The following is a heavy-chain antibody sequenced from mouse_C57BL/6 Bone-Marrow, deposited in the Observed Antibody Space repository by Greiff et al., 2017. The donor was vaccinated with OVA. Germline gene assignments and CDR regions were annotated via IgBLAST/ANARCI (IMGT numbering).Heavy chain of an antibody. CDR3: ARRRALTGRYFDV. J-gene: IGHJ1*03. CDR1: GYTFTSYG. Sequence: VQLQQSGAELARPGASVKLSCKASGYTFTSYGISWVKQRTGQGLEWIGEIYPRSGNTYYNEKFKGKATLTADKSSSTAYMELLSLTSEDSAVYFCARRRALTGRYFDVWGTGTTVTVSS. V-gene: IGHV1-81*01. D-gene: IGHD4-1*01. CDR2: IYPRSGNT.